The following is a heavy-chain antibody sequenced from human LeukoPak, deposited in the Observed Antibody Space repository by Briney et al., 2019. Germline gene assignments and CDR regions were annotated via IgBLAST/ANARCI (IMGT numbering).Heavy chain of an antibody. V-gene: IGHV3-23*01. J-gene: IGHJ4*02. D-gene: IGHD3-22*01. CDR3: AKDGHYYDSSGYFGY. Sequence: GGSLRLSCAASGFTFSSYAMSWVRQAPGKGLEWVSAISGSGGSTYYADSVKGRFTISRDNSKNTLYLQMNSLRAEDTAVYYCAKDGHYYDSSGYFGYWGQGTLVTVSS. CDR1: GFTFSSYA. CDR2: ISGSGGST.